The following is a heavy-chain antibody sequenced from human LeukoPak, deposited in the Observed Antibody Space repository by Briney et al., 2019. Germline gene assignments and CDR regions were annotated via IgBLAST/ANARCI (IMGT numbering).Heavy chain of an antibody. Sequence: PSQTLSLTCTVSGGSISSGNYYWTWIRQPAGKGLEWIGRFYTSGSTNYNPSLKSRVTMSVDTSKNQFSLKLSSVTAADTAVYYCARSYDSSGYPLYLAYWGQGTLVTVSS. CDR3: ARSYDSSGYPLYLAY. V-gene: IGHV4-61*02. CDR2: FYTSGST. J-gene: IGHJ4*02. D-gene: IGHD3-22*01. CDR1: GGSISSGNYY.